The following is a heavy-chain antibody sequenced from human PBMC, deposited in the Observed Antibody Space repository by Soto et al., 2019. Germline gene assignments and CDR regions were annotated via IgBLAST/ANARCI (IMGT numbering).Heavy chain of an antibody. J-gene: IGHJ4*02. Sequence: EVQLVESGGGLAQPGGSLRLSCAASGFIFSDHYMDWVRQAPGKGLEWVGRTRNKANSYTTEYAASVKGRFTISRDESKNSLYLQRNNLKTEDTAVYYCTRVGSGGPTVIDYWGQGTLVTVSS. V-gene: IGHV3-72*01. CDR3: TRVGSGGPTVIDY. CDR2: TRNKANSYTT. CDR1: GFIFSDHY. D-gene: IGHD4-17*01.